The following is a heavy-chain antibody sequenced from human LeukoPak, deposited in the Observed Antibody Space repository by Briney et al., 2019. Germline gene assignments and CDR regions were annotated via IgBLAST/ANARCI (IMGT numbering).Heavy chain of an antibody. CDR1: GFTFSSYS. J-gene: IGHJ4*02. V-gene: IGHV3-21*01. CDR3: ARGCGGDCYPPDC. CDR2: ISSSSSYI. D-gene: IGHD2-21*02. Sequence: GGSLRLSCAASGFTFSSYSMNWVRQAPGKGLEWVSSISSSSSYIYYADSVKGRFTISRDNAKNSLYLQMNSLRAEDTAVYYCARGCGGDCYPPDCWGQGTLVTVSS.